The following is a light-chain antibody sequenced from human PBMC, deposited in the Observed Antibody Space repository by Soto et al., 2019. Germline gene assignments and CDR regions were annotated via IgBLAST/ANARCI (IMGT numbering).Light chain of an antibody. CDR1: TGAVTSGYY. V-gene: IGLV7-43*01. J-gene: IGLJ2*01. Sequence: QAVVTQEPSLTVSPGGTVTLTCASSTGAVTSGYYPNWFQQKPGQAPRALIYSTSNTHSWTPARFSGSLLGGKPALTLSGVQPEDEAEYYCLLYYGGARVFGGGTKLTVL. CDR3: LLYYGGARV. CDR2: STS.